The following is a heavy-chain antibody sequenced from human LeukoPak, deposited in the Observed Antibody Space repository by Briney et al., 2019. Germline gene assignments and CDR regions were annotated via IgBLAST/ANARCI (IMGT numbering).Heavy chain of an antibody. CDR3: ARPIYYYDSSGYYYDY. Sequence: GESLKISCMGSGYSFTSYWIGWVRQMPGKGLEWMGIIYPGDSDTRYSPSFQGQVTISADKSISTAYLQWSSLKASDTAMYYCARPIYYYDSSGYYYDYWGQGTLVTVSS. V-gene: IGHV5-51*01. CDR2: IYPGDSDT. D-gene: IGHD3-22*01. J-gene: IGHJ4*02. CDR1: GYSFTSYW.